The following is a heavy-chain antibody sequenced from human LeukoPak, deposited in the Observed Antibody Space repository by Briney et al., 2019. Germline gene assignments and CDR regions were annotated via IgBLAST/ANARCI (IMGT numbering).Heavy chain of an antibody. CDR3: VRDVLLGYNYYFDY. D-gene: IGHD5-24*01. Sequence: PSETLSLTCTVSGGSISSYYWSWIRQPAGKGLEWIGRIYTSGSTNYNPSLKSRVTMSVDTSKNQFSLKLSSVTAADTAVYYCVRDVLLGYNYYFDYWGQGTLVTVSS. CDR1: GGSISSYY. V-gene: IGHV4-4*07. J-gene: IGHJ4*02. CDR2: IYTSGST.